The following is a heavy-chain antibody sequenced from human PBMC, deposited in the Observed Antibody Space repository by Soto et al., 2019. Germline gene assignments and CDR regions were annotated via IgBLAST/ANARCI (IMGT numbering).Heavy chain of an antibody. D-gene: IGHD2-15*01. CDR3: ASTSSPTRYCRGGSCYSYAFDI. J-gene: IGHJ3*02. Sequence: SETLSLTCAVYGGSFSGYYWSWIRQPPGKGLEWIGEINHSGSTNYNPSLKSRVTISVDTSKNQFSLKLSSVTAADTAVYYCASTSSPTRYCRGGSCYSYAFDIWGQGTMVTVSS. CDR1: GGSFSGYY. CDR2: INHSGST. V-gene: IGHV4-34*01.